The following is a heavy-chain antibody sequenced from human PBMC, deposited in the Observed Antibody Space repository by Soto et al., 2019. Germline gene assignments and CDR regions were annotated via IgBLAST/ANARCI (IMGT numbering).Heavy chain of an antibody. CDR2: IYSGGST. J-gene: IGHJ3*02. CDR1: GFTVSSNY. D-gene: IGHD4-17*01. CDR3: AKVRLPPRAFDI. Sequence: GGSLRLSCAASGFTVSSNYMSWVRQAPGKGLEWVSVIYSGGSTYYADSVKGRFTISRDNSKNTLYLQMNSLRAEDTAVYYCAKVRLPPRAFDIWGQGTMVTVSS. V-gene: IGHV3-53*01.